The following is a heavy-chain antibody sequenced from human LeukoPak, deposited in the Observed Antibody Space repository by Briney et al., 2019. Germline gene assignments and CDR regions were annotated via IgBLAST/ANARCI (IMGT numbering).Heavy chain of an antibody. CDR2: INQSGGST. CDR3: ARVGSYDFWSGYYTDYYYYMDV. Sequence: ASVKVSCKASGCTFTSYYMHWLRQAPAQGLEWMGIINQSGGSTSYAQKFQGRVTMTRDMSTSTVYMELSSLRSEDTAVYYCARVGSYDFWSGYYTDYYYYMDVWGKGTTVTVSS. CDR1: GCTFTSYY. D-gene: IGHD3-3*01. J-gene: IGHJ6*03. V-gene: IGHV1-46*01.